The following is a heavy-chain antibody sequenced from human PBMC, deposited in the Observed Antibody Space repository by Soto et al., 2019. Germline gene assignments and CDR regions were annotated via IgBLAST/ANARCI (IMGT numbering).Heavy chain of an antibody. J-gene: IGHJ4*02. CDR3: VSADCTGDCYRSGN. Sequence: PGWSLRLSCAASGFAFSSHEMNWGRQAPGKGLEWVSYISSSGVTIYYADPVKGRFTISRDNAKNSLYLQMNSLRAEDTAIYYCVSADCTGDCYRSGNWGQGTLVTVSS. V-gene: IGHV3-48*03. D-gene: IGHD2-21*02. CDR1: GFAFSSHE. CDR2: ISSSGVTI.